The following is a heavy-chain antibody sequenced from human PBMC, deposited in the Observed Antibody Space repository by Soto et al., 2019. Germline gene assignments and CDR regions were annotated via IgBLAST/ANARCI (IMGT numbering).Heavy chain of an antibody. J-gene: IGHJ4*02. CDR1: GFTFSSYG. CDR3: ARADDSSGLYFDC. CDR2: IWYDGSNK. Sequence: QVQLVESGGGVVQPGRSLRLSCAASGFTFSSYGMHWVRQAPGKGLEWVAVIWYDGSNKYYADSVKGRFTISRDNSKNTLYLQMNSLRAEDTAVYYCARADDSSGLYFDCWGQGTLVTVSS. D-gene: IGHD3-22*01. V-gene: IGHV3-33*01.